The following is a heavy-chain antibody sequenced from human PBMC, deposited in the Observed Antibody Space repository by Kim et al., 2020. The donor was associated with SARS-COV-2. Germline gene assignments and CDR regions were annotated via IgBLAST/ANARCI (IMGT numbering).Heavy chain of an antibody. J-gene: IGHJ4*02. D-gene: IGHD3-3*01. V-gene: IGHV3-23*01. Sequence: DSVKGRFTISRDNSKHTLYLQLNSLRVEDTAVYYCARRSSRIFGVVIPDDYWGQGTLVTVSS. CDR3: ARRSSRIFGVVIPDDY.